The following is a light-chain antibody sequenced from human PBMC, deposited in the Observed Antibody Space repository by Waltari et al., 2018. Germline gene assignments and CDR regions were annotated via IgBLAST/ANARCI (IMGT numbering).Light chain of an antibody. V-gene: IGKV3-20*01. CDR3: QYHGALPIT. J-gene: IGKJ4*01. CDR2: SSF. Sequence: VLTQSPGTLSLSPGGSATLSCRASQSVTSTYLAWYQQKPGQAPRLLIFSSFRRATDIPERFSGSGSGTDFTLTINRLEPEDFAVYYCQYHGALPITFGGGTKVDI. CDR1: QSVTSTY.